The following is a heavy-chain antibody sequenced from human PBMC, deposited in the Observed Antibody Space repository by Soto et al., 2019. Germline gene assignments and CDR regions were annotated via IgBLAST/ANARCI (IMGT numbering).Heavy chain of an antibody. Sequence: TSETLSLTCTVSGGSISSSSYYWGWIRQPPGKGLEWIGSIYYSGSTYYNPSLKSRVTISVDTSKNQFSLKLSSVTAADTAVYYCATIVVVVAATPGYWFDPWGQGTLVTVSS. V-gene: IGHV4-39*01. D-gene: IGHD2-15*01. J-gene: IGHJ5*02. CDR3: ATIVVVVAATPGYWFDP. CDR1: GGSISSSSYY. CDR2: IYYSGST.